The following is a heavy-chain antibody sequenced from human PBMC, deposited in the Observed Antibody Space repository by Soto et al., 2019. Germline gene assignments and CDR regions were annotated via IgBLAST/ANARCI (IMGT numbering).Heavy chain of an antibody. D-gene: IGHD2-15*01. V-gene: IGHV3-74*03. CDR2: INGDGSDT. CDR3: ASLGACSGGKGDPLDY. Sequence: GGSLRLSCAASGITVRNFWMQWVRQVPGKGLVWVSHINGDGSDTKYADFVKGRFTISRGDAKSTRYLQMNSLRAEDSAVYYCASLGACSGGKGDPLDYWGQGALVTVFS. CDR1: GITVRNFW. J-gene: IGHJ4*02.